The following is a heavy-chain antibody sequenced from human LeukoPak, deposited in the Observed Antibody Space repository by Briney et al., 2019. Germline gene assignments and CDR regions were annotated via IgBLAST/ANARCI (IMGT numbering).Heavy chain of an antibody. CDR3: ARVKQGSSGWYYFDY. CDR2: INPNSGGT. Sequence: ASVKVSCKASGYTFTGYYMHWVRQAPGQGLEWMGWINPNSGGTNYAQKFQGRVTMTRDTSISTAYMELSRLRSDDTAVYYCARVKQGSSGWYYFDYWGQGTLVTVSS. D-gene: IGHD6-19*01. V-gene: IGHV1-2*02. CDR1: GYTFTGYY. J-gene: IGHJ4*02.